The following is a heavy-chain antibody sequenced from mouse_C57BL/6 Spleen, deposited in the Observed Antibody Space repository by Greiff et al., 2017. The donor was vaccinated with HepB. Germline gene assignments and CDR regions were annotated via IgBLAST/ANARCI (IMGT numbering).Heavy chain of an antibody. Sequence: EVKLVESGGGLVKPGGSLKLSCAASGFTFSDYGMHWVRQAPEKGLEWVAYISSGSSTIYDADTVKGRFTISRDNAKNTLFLQMTSLRAEDTAMYYCANYDYDVWFAYWGQGTLVTVSA. J-gene: IGHJ3*01. V-gene: IGHV5-17*01. CDR3: ANYDYDVWFAY. CDR2: ISSGSSTI. CDR1: GFTFSDYG. D-gene: IGHD2-4*01.